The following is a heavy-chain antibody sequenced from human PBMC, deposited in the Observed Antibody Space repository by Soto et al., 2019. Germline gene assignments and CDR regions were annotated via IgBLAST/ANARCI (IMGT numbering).Heavy chain of an antibody. D-gene: IGHD2-21*01. Sequence: EVQLLESGGGLVQPGGSLRLSCTASGFTLSSYAINWVRQAPGKGLEWVSATTGGAGLTYYADSVKGRFSVSSDTPGNPPYLQLNSLRPEDTAVYYCARVDRGSVARPTRLDPWGQGTLVTVSS. J-gene: IGHJ5*02. V-gene: IGHV3-23*01. CDR3: ARVDRGSVARPTRLDP. CDR2: TTGGAGLT. CDR1: GFTLSSYA.